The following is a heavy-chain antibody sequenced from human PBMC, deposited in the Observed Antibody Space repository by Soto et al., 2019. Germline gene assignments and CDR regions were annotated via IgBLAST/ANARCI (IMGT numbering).Heavy chain of an antibody. Sequence: EVQLVESGGGSVKPGESLRISCSASGFTFNNAWMSWFRQAPGKGLEWVGLIKSKNDGETTSYAAPVKGRFSMSRDDSKNTLYLQMNSLKTEDTGVYYCGADAPCRGRGEFDFWRQGAPVTVSS. J-gene: IGHJ4*02. CDR2: IKSKNDGETT. V-gene: IGHV3-15*06. CDR1: GFTFNNAW. CDR3: GADAPCRGRGEFDF.